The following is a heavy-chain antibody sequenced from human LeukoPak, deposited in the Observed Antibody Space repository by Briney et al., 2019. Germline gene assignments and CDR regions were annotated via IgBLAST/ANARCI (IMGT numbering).Heavy chain of an antibody. CDR3: ARRPTGDPKFDY. V-gene: IGHV4-59*08. CDR2: IYSSGST. J-gene: IGHJ4*02. D-gene: IGHD7-27*01. CDR1: GGFINSYY. Sequence: SETLSLTCTVSGGFINSYYWSWIRQPPGKGLEWIGYIYSSGSTYYNPSLKSRVTISVDTSKNRFSLKLSTVTAADTAVYYCARRPTGDPKFDYWGQGTLVTVSS.